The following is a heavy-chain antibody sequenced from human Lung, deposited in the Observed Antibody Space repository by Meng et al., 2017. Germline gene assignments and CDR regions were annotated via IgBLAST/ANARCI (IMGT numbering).Heavy chain of an antibody. J-gene: IGHJ4*02. CDR1: GGSISSNNW. CDR2: VYHSGST. CDR3: ARDDSGYADFDS. Sequence: QVQLQESGPGLVKPSGTLSLTCAVSGGSISSNNWWSWVRQTPGRGLEWIGEVYHSGSTNYNPSLKSRVIISVNNSKNQFSLKLTSVNAADTAVYYCARDDSGYADFDSWGQGTLVTVSS. V-gene: IGHV4-4*02. D-gene: IGHD3-22*01.